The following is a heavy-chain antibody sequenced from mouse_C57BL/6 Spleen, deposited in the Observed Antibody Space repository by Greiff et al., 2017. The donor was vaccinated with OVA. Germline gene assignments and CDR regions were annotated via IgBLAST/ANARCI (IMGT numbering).Heavy chain of an antibody. Sequence: VKVVESGAELVRPGASVTLSCKASGYTFTDYEMHWVKQTPVHGLEWIGAIDPETGGTAYNQKFKGKAILTADKSSSTAYMELRSLTSEDSAVYYCTRETVVAEGYFDYWGQGTTLTVSS. CDR2: IDPETGGT. V-gene: IGHV1-15*01. J-gene: IGHJ2*01. CDR1: GYTFTDYE. CDR3: TRETVVAEGYFDY. D-gene: IGHD1-1*01.